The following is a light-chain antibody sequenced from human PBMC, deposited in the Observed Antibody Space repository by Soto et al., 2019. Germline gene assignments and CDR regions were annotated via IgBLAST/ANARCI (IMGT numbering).Light chain of an antibody. J-gene: IGKJ4*01. CDR2: GAS. V-gene: IGKV1-27*01. Sequence: DIQMTQSPSSLSASVGDTVTITCRASQDIRQELAWYQQKQGKVPKLLIYGASPLQSGVPSRFSGSASGTDFTLTISSLQPDDVATYYCQKYDVAPLAFGGGTKVEIK. CDR3: QKYDVAPLA. CDR1: QDIRQE.